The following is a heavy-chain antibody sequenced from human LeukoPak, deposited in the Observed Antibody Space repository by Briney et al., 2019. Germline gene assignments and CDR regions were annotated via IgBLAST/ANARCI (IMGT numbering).Heavy chain of an antibody. Sequence: SETLSLTCTVSGGSISSGGYYWSWIRQHPGKGLEWIGYIYYSGSTYYNPSLKSRVTISVDTSKNQFSLKLSSVTAADTAVYYCARDVTVTNDAFDIWGQGTMVTVSS. CDR3: ARDVTVTNDAFDI. CDR2: IYYSGST. J-gene: IGHJ3*02. D-gene: IGHD4-17*01. V-gene: IGHV4-31*03. CDR1: GGSISSGGYY.